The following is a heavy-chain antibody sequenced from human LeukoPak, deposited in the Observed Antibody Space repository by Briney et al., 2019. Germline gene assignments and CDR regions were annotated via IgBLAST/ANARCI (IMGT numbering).Heavy chain of an antibody. CDR2: IYPGDSDT. V-gene: IGHV5-51*01. J-gene: IGHJ4*02. CDR3: ARLREYQLPLDY. D-gene: IGHD2-2*01. CDR1: GYRFASHW. Sequence: GESLKISCQGYGYRFASHWIGWVRQMPGKGPEWLGIIYPGDSDTRYNPSFQGHVIISADKSNSVAYLQWTSLKASDTAMYYCARLREYQLPLDYWGQGTLVTVSS.